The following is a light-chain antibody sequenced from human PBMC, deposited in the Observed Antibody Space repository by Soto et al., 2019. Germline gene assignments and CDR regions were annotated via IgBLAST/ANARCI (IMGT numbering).Light chain of an antibody. Sequence: DIQMTQSPSTLSASVGDRVTITCRASQSVNSWLAWYQQKPGKAPKLLMYKASSLQSGVPSRFSGSGSGTDFTLTISSLQTDDFATYDGQQYNSYPRTFGQGSKVDIK. CDR1: QSVNSW. CDR2: KAS. V-gene: IGKV1-5*03. J-gene: IGKJ1*01. CDR3: QQYNSYPRT.